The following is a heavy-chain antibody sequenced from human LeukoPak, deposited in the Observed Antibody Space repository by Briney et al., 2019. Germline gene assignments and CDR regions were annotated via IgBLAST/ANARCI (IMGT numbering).Heavy chain of an antibody. CDR2: ISWNSGSI. Sequence: PGGSLRLSCAVSGFIFDDYAMHWVRQAPGKGLEWVSGISWNSGSIGYADSVKGRFTISRDNAKNSLYLQMNSLRAEDTALYYCAKDRQGGYYYYGMDVWGQGTTVTVSS. D-gene: IGHD3-16*01. V-gene: IGHV3-9*01. CDR3: AKDRQGGYYYYGMDV. CDR1: GFIFDDYA. J-gene: IGHJ6*02.